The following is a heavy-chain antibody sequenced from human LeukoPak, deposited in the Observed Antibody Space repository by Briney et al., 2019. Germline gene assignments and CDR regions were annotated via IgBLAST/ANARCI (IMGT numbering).Heavy chain of an antibody. CDR2: INPSGGST. J-gene: IGHJ5*02. CDR3: ARDTPVGVRLMFDP. CDR1: GYTFTSYY. Sequence: ASVTVSCKASGYTFTSYYMHWVRQAPGQGLGWMGIINPSGGSTSYAQKFQGRVTMTRDMSTSTVYMELSSLRSEDTAVYYCARDTPVGVRLMFDPWGQGTLVTVSS. D-gene: IGHD1-26*01. V-gene: IGHV1-46*01.